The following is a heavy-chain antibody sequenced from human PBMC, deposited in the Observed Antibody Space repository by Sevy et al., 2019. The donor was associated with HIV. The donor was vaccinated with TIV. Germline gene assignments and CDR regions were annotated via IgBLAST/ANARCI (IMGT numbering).Heavy chain of an antibody. D-gene: IGHD4-17*01. Sequence: ASVKVSCKASGFTFTSSAVQWVRQARGQRLEWIGWIVVGSGNTNYAQKFQESVTITRDMSTSTAYMELSSLRSEDTAVYYCAADPVTTSYYYGMDVWGQGTTVTVSS. J-gene: IGHJ6*02. V-gene: IGHV1-58*01. CDR1: GFTFTSSA. CDR3: AADPVTTSYYYGMDV. CDR2: IVVGSGNT.